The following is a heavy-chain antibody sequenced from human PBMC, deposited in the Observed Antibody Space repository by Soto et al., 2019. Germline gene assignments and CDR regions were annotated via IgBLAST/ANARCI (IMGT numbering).Heavy chain of an antibody. D-gene: IGHD1-26*01. CDR3: ASRELLLFYFDY. J-gene: IGHJ4*02. CDR1: GASITGTSY. CDR2: FSLSGTT. Sequence: PSETLSLTCTVSGASITGTSYWSWIRQPAGKGLEWIGRFSLSGTTNYNPSLKSRVTISVDTSKNQFSLKLSSVTAADTAVYYCASRELLLFYFDYWGQGTLVTVSS. V-gene: IGHV4-61*02.